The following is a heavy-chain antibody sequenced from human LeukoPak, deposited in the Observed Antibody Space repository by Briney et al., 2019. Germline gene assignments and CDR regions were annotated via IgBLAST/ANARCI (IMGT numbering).Heavy chain of an antibody. CDR3: ARFLRRLRPEFAFDI. CDR2: IIPILGIA. V-gene: IGHV1-69*04. J-gene: IGHJ3*02. Sequence: SVKVSCKASGGTFSSYAISWVRQAPGQGLEWMGRIIPILGIANYAQKFQGRVTITADKSTSTAYMELSSLRSEDTAVYYCARFLRRLRPEFAFDIWGQGTMVTVSS. D-gene: IGHD4-17*01. CDR1: GGTFSSYA.